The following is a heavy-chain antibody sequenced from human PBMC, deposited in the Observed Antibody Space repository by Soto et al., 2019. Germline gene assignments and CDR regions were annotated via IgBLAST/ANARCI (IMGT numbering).Heavy chain of an antibody. J-gene: IGHJ4*02. CDR3: VRDSGANLSPS. CDR1: GGTFSSYR. D-gene: IGHD3-10*01. Sequence: SVKVSCKGSGGTFSSYRINWVRQAPGQGLEWGGGSVPIYRTADYAQKSQGRVTIPADESARTSSMELRSLKSQATAVSYCVRDSGANLSPSWGPGTLVTVSS. CDR2: SVPIYRTA. V-gene: IGHV1-69*13.